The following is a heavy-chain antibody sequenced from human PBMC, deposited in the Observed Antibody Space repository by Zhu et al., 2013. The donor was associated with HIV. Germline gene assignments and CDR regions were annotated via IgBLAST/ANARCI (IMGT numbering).Heavy chain of an antibody. Sequence: QVQLVQSGAEVKKPGASVKVSCKASRYTFTGYDMHWVRQAPGQGLEWMGWINTNNGVTNYAEKFQGRVTMTRDTSISTAYMELTRLRADDTAVYYCARGGAAPNTGWFDPWGQGTLVTVSS. J-gene: IGHJ5*02. CDR1: RYTFTGYD. D-gene: IGHD5-18*01. CDR2: INTNNGVT. V-gene: IGHV1-2*02. CDR3: ARGGAAPNTGWFDP.